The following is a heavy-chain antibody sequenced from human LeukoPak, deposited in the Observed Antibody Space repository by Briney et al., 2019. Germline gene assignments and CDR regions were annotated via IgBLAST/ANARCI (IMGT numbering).Heavy chain of an antibody. V-gene: IGHV4-4*07. CDR3: ARDSDIVVVVDATDYYYGMDV. Sequence: SETLSLTCTVSGGSISSYYWGWIRQPAGKGLEWIGRIYTSGSTNYNPSLESRVTMSVDTSKNQFSLKLSSVTAADTAVYYCARDSDIVVVVDATDYYYGMDVWGQGTTVTVSS. CDR2: IYTSGST. CDR1: GGSISSYY. J-gene: IGHJ6*02. D-gene: IGHD2-15*01.